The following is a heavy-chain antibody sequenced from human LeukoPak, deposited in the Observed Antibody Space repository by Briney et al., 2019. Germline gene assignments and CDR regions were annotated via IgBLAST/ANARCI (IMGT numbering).Heavy chain of an antibody. Sequence: GGSLRLSCAASGFAFSSYEMNWVRQAPGKGLEWVATIKQDGNEKYYVDSVKGRFTISRDNAKNSLYLQMNSLRVEDTAVYYCARDGVAPGIYFDHWGQGALVTVSS. V-gene: IGHV3-7*01. J-gene: IGHJ4*02. CDR1: GFAFSSYE. CDR3: ARDGVAPGIYFDH. CDR2: IKQDGNEK. D-gene: IGHD6-13*01.